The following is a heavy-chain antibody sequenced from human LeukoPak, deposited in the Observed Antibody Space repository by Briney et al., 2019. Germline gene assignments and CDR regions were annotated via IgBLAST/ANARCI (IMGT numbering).Heavy chain of an antibody. D-gene: IGHD3-10*01. CDR2: IYYSGST. V-gene: IGHV4-59*08. CDR3: ARTTYYYGSGSYYRSDY. Sequence: SETLSLTCTVSDGSISSYFWSWIRQPPGKGLEWIGHIYYSGSTNYNPSLKSRVTISVDTSKNQFSLNLSFVTAADTAVYYCARTTYYYGSGSYYRSDYWGQGTLVTVSS. CDR1: DGSISSYF. J-gene: IGHJ4*01.